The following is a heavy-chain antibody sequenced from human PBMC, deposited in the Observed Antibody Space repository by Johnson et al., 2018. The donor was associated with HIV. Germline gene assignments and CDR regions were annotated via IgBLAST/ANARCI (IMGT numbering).Heavy chain of an antibody. J-gene: IGHJ3*02. CDR2: ISYDGRNK. Sequence: QVQLVESGGGVVQPGRSLRLSCAASGFTFSSYAMHWVRQAPGKGLEWVAVISYDGRNKYYADSVKGRFTISRDNSKNTLYLQMNSLRAEDTAVYYCAREGDSSGMVFLDAFDIWGQGTMVTVSS. V-gene: IGHV3-30-3*01. CDR3: AREGDSSGMVFLDAFDI. D-gene: IGHD3-22*01. CDR1: GFTFSSYA.